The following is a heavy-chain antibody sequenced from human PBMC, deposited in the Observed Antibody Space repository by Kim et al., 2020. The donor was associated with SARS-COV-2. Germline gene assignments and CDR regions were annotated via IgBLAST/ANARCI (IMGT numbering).Heavy chain of an antibody. J-gene: IGHJ5*02. Sequence: ADSVKGRFTISRDNAKNSLYLQMNSLGAEDTALYYCAKGVVVPVDTPWFDPGGQGTLVTVSS. V-gene: IGHV3-9*01. CDR3: AKGVVVPVDTPWFDP. D-gene: IGHD2-2*01.